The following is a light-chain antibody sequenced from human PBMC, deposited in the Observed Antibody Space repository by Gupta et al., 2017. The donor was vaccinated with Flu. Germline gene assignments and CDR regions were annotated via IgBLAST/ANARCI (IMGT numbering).Light chain of an antibody. CDR1: PGISTY. J-gene: IGKJ1*01. V-gene: IGKV1-27*01. CDR3: QRYTRAFRRT. Sequence: TPSPSSLSASLGNRVTNTCRASPGISTYLSWYLQKTGKVPQRLIYCASTLYSGVPSRFSGSGSGTKYTLLISSMEDDDVGTYYCQRYTRAFRRTFGQGTKVEI. CDR2: CAS.